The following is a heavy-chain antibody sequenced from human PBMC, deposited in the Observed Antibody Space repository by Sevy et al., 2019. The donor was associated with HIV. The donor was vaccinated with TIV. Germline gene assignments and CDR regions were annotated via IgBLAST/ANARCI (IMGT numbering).Heavy chain of an antibody. Sequence: GESLKISCKGSGYTFTNYLIGWVRQMPGKGLEWMGIIYPGDSDTRYSPSFQGQVTISADKSISTAYLQWSSLKASDTAMYYCARYPIVVVPAAEYYFDYWGQGTLVTVSS. D-gene: IGHD2-2*01. CDR1: GYTFTNYL. CDR2: IYPGDSDT. CDR3: ARYPIVVVPAAEYYFDY. J-gene: IGHJ4*02. V-gene: IGHV5-51*01.